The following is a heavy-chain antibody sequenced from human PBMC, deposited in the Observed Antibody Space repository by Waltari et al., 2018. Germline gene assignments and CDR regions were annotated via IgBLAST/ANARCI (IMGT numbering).Heavy chain of an antibody. CDR3: ARDRIAAAVAFDI. CDR1: GFTFSSYS. D-gene: IGHD6-13*01. Sequence: EVQLVESGGGLVKPGGSLRLSCAASGFTFSSYSMNWVRQAPGKGLEWVSSISSSSSYIYYADSVKGRFTISRDNAKNSLYLQMNSLRAEDTAVYYYARDRIAAAVAFDIWGQGTMVTVSS. V-gene: IGHV3-21*01. J-gene: IGHJ3*02. CDR2: ISSSSSYI.